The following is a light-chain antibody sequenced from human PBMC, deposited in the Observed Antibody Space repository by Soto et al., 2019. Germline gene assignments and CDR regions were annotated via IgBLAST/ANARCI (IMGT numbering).Light chain of an antibody. Sequence: EIVLTQSPATLSLSPGERATLSCRASQYVSSFLAWYQQKAGQAPRLLIYDASHRATGIPARFSGSGSGTDFTLTISSLQSEDFAVYYCQRYYDWPITFGQGTRLEIK. V-gene: IGKV3-11*01. CDR1: QYVSSF. CDR3: QRYYDWPIT. CDR2: DAS. J-gene: IGKJ5*01.